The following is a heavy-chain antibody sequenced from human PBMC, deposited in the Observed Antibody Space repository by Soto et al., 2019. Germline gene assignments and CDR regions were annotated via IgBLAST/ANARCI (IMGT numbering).Heavy chain of an antibody. CDR2: ISGSGGST. V-gene: IGHV3-23*01. D-gene: IGHD3-3*01. CDR1: GFTFSSYA. J-gene: IGHJ4*02. Sequence: PGGSLRLSCAASGFTFSSYAMSWVRQAPGKGLEWVSAISGSGGSTYYADSVKGRFTISRDNSKNTLYLQMNSLRAEDTAVYYCAKDFQDYDFWSGYFNDYWGQGTLVTVSS. CDR3: AKDFQDYDFWSGYFNDY.